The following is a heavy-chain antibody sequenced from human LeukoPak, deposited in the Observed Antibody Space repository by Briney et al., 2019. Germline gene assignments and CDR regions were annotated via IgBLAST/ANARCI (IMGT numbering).Heavy chain of an antibody. J-gene: IGHJ4*02. CDR3: ATRAQNYGAFDY. CDR2: MNPNSGNT. V-gene: IGHV1-8*01. CDR1: GYTFTSYD. Sequence: GASVKVSCKASGYTFTSYDINWVRQATGQGLEWMGWMNPNSGNTGYALKFQGRVTMTRNTSISTAYMELSSLRSEDTAVYYCATRAQNYGAFDYWGQGTLVTVSS. D-gene: IGHD1-7*01.